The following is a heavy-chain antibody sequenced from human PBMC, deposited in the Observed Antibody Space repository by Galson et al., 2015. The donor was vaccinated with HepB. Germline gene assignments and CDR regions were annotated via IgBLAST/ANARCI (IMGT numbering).Heavy chain of an antibody. CDR2: ISYDGSNK. D-gene: IGHD3-3*01. Sequence: SLRLSCAASGFTFSSYAMHWVRQAPGKGLEWVAVISYDGSNKYYADSVKGRFTISRDNSKNTLYLQMNSLRAEDTAVYYCARDRGSGYYDLNWFDPWGQGTLVTVSS. CDR3: ARDRGSGYYDLNWFDP. V-gene: IGHV3-30*04. CDR1: GFTFSSYA. J-gene: IGHJ5*02.